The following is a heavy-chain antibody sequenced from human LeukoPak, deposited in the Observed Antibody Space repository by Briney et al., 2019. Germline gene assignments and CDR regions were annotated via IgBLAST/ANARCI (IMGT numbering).Heavy chain of an antibody. CDR3: VRGPHIAATSY. CDR2: ISWNSGSI. Sequence: PGGSLRLSCAASGFTFDDYAMHWVRQAPGKGLEWVSGISWNSGSIGYADSVKGRFAISRDNAKKSLYLQINTLRAEDTAVYYCVRGPHIAATSYWGQGTLVTASS. V-gene: IGHV3-9*01. D-gene: IGHD6-25*01. CDR1: GFTFDDYA. J-gene: IGHJ4*02.